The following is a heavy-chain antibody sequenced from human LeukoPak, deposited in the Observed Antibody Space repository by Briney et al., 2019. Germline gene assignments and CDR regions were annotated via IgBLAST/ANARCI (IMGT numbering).Heavy chain of an antibody. CDR1: GYTFTSYA. CDR3: AGSTPYRYYYDSSGYYHFDY. V-gene: IGHV1-3*01. J-gene: IGHJ4*02. CDR2: INAGNGNT. Sequence: ASVKVSCKASGYTFTSYAMHWVRQAPGQRLEWMGWINAGNGNTKYSQKFQGRVTITRDTSASTAYMELSSLRSEDTAVYYCAGSTPYRYYYDSSGYYHFDYWGQGTLVTVSS. D-gene: IGHD3-22*01.